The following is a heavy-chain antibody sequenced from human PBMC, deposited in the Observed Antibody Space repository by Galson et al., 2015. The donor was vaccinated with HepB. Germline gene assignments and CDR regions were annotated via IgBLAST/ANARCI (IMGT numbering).Heavy chain of an antibody. CDR1: GGSFSGYY. CDR3: ARSQGRDRRLLSLLR. J-gene: IGHJ4*02. CDR2: IYYSGST. D-gene: IGHD3-10*01. V-gene: IGHV4-59*12. Sequence: ETLSLTCAVYGGSFSGYYWSWIRQPPGKGLEWIGYIYYSGSTNYNPSLKSRVTISVDTSKNQFSLKLRSVTAADTAVYYCARSQGRDRRLLSLLRWGQGTLVTVSS.